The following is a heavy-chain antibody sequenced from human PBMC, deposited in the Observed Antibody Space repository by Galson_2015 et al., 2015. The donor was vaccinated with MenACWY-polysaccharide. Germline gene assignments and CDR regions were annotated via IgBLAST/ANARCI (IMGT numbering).Heavy chain of an antibody. CDR1: GSTFSSYS. CDR2: ISTSRTII. CDR3: ARGPSYYDRSGYYGLDY. D-gene: IGHD3-22*01. V-gene: IGHV3-48*02. Sequence: SLRLSCAASGSTFSSYSMNWVRQAPGKGLEWVSYISTSRTIIYYADSVKGRFTISRDSAKSSLYLQMNSLRDEDTAVYYCARGPSYYDRSGYYGLDYWGQGTLVTVSS. J-gene: IGHJ4*02.